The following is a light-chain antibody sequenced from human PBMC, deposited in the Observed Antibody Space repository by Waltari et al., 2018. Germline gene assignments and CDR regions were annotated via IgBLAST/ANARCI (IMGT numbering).Light chain of an antibody. J-gene: IGKJ1*01. V-gene: IGKV4-1*01. CDR1: QSILLRSTNKNY. CDR2: WAS. Sequence: DIVMTQSPDSLAVALGERATINCKSSQSILLRSTNKNYLAWYQQKSGQPPKLLIYWASTRESGVPDRFSGSGSGTDFTLTISRLQAEDVAVYYCQQYYSTPQTFGQGTKVEMK. CDR3: QQYYSTPQT.